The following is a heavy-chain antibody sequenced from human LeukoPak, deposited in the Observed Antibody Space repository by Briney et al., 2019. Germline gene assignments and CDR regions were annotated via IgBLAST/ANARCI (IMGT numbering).Heavy chain of an antibody. J-gene: IGHJ4*02. CDR3: ARGVMAARLYYFDY. Sequence: PGGSLRLSCAASGFSFGSHPMNWVRQAPGKGLEWVSGITGSGDYTYYIDSVQGRFTISRDNSKNMLFLRMNSLRAEDTAVYYCARGVMAARLYYFDYWGRGILVTVSS. CDR2: ITGSGDYT. V-gene: IGHV3-23*01. D-gene: IGHD2-21*01. CDR1: GFSFGSHP.